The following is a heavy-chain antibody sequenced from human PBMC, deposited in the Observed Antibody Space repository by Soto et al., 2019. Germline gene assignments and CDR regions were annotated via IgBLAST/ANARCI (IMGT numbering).Heavy chain of an antibody. CDR2: ISGSGGST. J-gene: IGHJ6*02. CDR1: GRTFISYA. Sequence: PGGSLRLSCAPSGRTFISYAMSWVRQATGKGLEWVSAISGSGGSTYYADSVKGRFTISRDNSKNTLYLQMNSLRAEDTAVYYCAKDQKPTTAGMDVWGQGTTVTVS. D-gene: IGHD4-17*01. CDR3: AKDQKPTTAGMDV. V-gene: IGHV3-23*01.